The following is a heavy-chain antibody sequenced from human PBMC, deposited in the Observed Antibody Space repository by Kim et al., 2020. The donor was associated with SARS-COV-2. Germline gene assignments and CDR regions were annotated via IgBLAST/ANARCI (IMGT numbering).Heavy chain of an antibody. CDR2: IVGSGDDT. D-gene: IGHD2-2*01. V-gene: IGHV3-23*01. CDR1: GFTFNGYG. Sequence: GGSLRLSCAASGFTFNGYGMSWVRQAPGKGLEWVSAIVGSGDDTYYAGSVKGRFTISRDNSKNTLYLRMNSLRTEDTAIYYCAKSSAVTNTWLFDNWGQGTLVTVSS. J-gene: IGHJ4*02. CDR3: AKSSAVTNTWLFDN.